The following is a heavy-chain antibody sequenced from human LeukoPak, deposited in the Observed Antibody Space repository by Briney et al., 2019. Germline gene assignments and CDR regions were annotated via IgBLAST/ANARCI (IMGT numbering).Heavy chain of an antibody. D-gene: IGHD4-23*01. CDR2: VFHNENT. CDR1: GDSISSNTNW. Sequence: PSETLSLTCAVSGDSISSNTNWWSWVRQPPGKGLEWIGEVFHNENTNYNPSLRSRVTMSVDKSKNHFSLRLNFMTAADTAVYYCLHGGNSGDWVYWGQGTLVTVSS. CDR3: LHGGNSGDWVY. J-gene: IGHJ4*02. V-gene: IGHV4-4*02.